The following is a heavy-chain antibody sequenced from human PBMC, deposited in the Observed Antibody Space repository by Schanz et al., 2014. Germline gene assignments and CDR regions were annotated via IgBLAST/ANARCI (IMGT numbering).Heavy chain of an antibody. Sequence: QVQLVQSGDEVKKRGASVKVSCKTSGYTFSDYGITWVRQAPGQGLEWVGWTSPYTGNTHYFDKMEGRVTIATDTSTSTAYMELRSLRSDDTAMYYCAAMWGYCTATACQILEVLDVWGQGTMVTVSS. J-gene: IGHJ3*01. V-gene: IGHV1-18*01. CDR2: TSPYTGNT. D-gene: IGHD2-8*02. CDR3: AAMWGYCTATACQILEVLDV. CDR1: GYTFSDYG.